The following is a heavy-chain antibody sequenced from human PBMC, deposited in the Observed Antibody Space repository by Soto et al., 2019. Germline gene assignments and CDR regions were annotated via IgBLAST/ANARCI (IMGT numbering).Heavy chain of an antibody. V-gene: IGHV1-8*01. CDR3: ARGRRDDCSSIACKYSFDY. D-gene: IGHD2-2*01. J-gene: IGHJ4*02. Sequence: QVQLVQSGAEVKKPGASVKVSCKTSGYTFTSSDINWVRQATGQGLEWMGWMNPNSANTGYAQRFQGSVTMTRDTSVSTAYMELSSLTSEDTAVYYCARGRRDDCSSIACKYSFDYWGQGTLVTVSS. CDR1: GYTFTSSD. CDR2: MNPNSANT.